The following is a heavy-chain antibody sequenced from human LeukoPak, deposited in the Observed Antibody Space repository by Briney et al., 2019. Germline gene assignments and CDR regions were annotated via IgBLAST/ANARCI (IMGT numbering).Heavy chain of an antibody. V-gene: IGHV3-23*01. CDR3: GEKGTTNCYGFFYP. D-gene: IGHD2-2*01. CDR2: ISGSGSST. CDR1: GFTFSSYA. J-gene: IGHJ5*02. Sequence: GGSLRLSCAASGFTFSSYAMSWVRQTPGKGLEWVSGISGSGSSTYYADSVKGRFTISRDKSKNTLYLQMNSLRAEDTAIYYCGEKGTTNCYGFFYPWGQGTLVTVSS.